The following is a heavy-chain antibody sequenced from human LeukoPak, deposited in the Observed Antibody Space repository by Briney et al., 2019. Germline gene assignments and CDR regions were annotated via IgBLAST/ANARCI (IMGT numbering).Heavy chain of an antibody. CDR1: GYTLTELS. CDR3: ATDGVGDIVVVRDAFDI. CDR2: FDPEDGET. J-gene: IGHJ3*02. Sequence: ASVKVSCKVSGYTLTELSMHWVRQAPGKGLEWMGGFDPEDGETIYAQKFQGRVTMTEDTSTDTAYMELSSLRSEDTAVYYCATDGVGDIVVVRDAFDIWGQGTMVTVSS. V-gene: IGHV1-24*01. D-gene: IGHD2-2*01.